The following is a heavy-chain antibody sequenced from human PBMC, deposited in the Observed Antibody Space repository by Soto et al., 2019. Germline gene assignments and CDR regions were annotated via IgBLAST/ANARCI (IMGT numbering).Heavy chain of an antibody. CDR3: ARGDSPMTVSSSPRSRYYGMDV. V-gene: IGHV1-2*04. J-gene: IGHJ6*02. CDR2: INPNSGGT. Sequence: QVQLVQSGAEVKKPGASVKVSCKASGYTFTGYYMHWVRQAPGQGLEWMGWINPNSGGTNYAQKFQGWVTMTRDTSVSTAYMELSRLRSDDTAVYYCARGDSPMTVSSSPRSRYYGMDVWGQGTTVTVSS. D-gene: IGHD6-13*01. CDR1: GYTFTGYY.